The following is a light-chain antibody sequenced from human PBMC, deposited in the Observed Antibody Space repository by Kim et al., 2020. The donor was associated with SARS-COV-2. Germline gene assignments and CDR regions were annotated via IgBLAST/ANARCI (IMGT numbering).Light chain of an antibody. CDR3: QQSYSSPLT. CDR2: TTS. Sequence: GSIGDTVTITCRGSHDTRNYLNWYQQRPGRAPKLLIQTTSSLQSGVPARFSGSRSGPDFSLSISSLHPEDSATYFCQQSYSSPLTFGGGTKVDIK. CDR1: HDTRNY. J-gene: IGKJ4*01. V-gene: IGKV1-39*01.